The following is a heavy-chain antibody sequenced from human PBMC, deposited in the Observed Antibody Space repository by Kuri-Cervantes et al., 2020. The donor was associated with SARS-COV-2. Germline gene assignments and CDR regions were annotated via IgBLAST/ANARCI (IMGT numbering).Heavy chain of an antibody. CDR3: ARGPSRGCSGGRCYWFYFDY. CDR2: IYNCGSN. J-gene: IGHJ4*02. CDR1: GGYLSSHY. D-gene: IGHD2-15*01. V-gene: IGHV4-59*11. Sequence: RTVLGGYLSSHYWGWIRQRPGKGLGWSGYIYNCGSNYYNPSLKSRVTLPVDTSKNQFSLKLNSVTAADTAVYFCARGPSRGCSGGRCYWFYFDYWGQGTLVTVSS.